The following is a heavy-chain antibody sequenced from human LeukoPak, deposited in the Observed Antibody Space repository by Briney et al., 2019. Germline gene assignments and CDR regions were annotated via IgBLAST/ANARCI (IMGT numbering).Heavy chain of an antibody. CDR3: ARERYSSGWYYNWFDP. CDR2: IYYSGST. V-gene: IGHV4-31*03. CDR1: GGSISSGGYY. Sequence: PSQTLSLTCTVSGGSISSGGYYWSWIRQHPGKGLEWIGYIYYSGSTYYNPSLKGRVTISVDTSTNQFPLRLSSVTAADTAVYYCARERYSSGWYYNWFDPWGQGTLVTVSS. J-gene: IGHJ5*02. D-gene: IGHD6-19*01.